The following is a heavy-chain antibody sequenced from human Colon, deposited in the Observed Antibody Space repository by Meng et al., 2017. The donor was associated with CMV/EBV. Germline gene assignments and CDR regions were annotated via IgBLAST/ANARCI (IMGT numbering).Heavy chain of an antibody. V-gene: IGHV3-30*03. Sequence: RDAMHWVRQAPGKGLEWVAIISYDGTIAYYGDSVKGRFTISRDNSKNTLYLKMKSLRDEDTAVYYCATSGIRPYCSSTYCYSMLGDYWGQGTLVTVSS. CDR3: ATSGIRPYCSSTYCYSMLGDY. D-gene: IGHD2-2*01. CDR2: ISYDGTIA. CDR1: RDA. J-gene: IGHJ4*02.